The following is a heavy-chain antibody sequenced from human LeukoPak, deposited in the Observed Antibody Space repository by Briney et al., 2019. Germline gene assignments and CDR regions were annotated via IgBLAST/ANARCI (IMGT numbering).Heavy chain of an antibody. CDR2: INHSGST. D-gene: IGHD6-13*01. Sequence: KPSETLSLTCAVYGGSFSGYYWSWIRQPPGKGLEWIGEINHSGSTNYNPSLKSRVTISVDTSKNQFSLKLSSVTAADTAVYYCARGSLSSSWLSNWFDPWGQGTLVTVSS. J-gene: IGHJ5*02. CDR1: GGSFSGYY. V-gene: IGHV4-34*01. CDR3: ARGSLSSSWLSNWFDP.